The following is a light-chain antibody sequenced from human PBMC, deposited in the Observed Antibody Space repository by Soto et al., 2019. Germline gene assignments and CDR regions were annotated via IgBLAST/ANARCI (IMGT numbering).Light chain of an antibody. CDR3: QHYSNWPPT. CDR2: YAS. Sequence: EMVMTQSPATLSVSPGERVTLSCRASESVHSNLAWYQQKPGQGPSLLIYYASTRVTCVPDRFSGSGSGTEFTLTISSLQYEDFGVYYCQHYSNWPPTFGPGTKVEIK. V-gene: IGKV3-15*01. CDR1: ESVHSN. J-gene: IGKJ3*01.